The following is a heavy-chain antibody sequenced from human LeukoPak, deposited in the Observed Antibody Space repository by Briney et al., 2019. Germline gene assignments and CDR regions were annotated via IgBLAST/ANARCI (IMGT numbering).Heavy chain of an antibody. V-gene: IGHV4-61*02. Sequence: SETLSLTCTVSGGSISSGSYYWSWIRQPAGKGLEWIGRIYTSGSTNYNPSLKSRVTISVDTSKNQFSLKLSSVTAADTAVYYCAREVEEEPRRHAFGPWGQGTLVTVSS. D-gene: IGHD1-14*01. CDR1: GGSISSGSYY. CDR3: AREVEEEPRRHAFGP. CDR2: IYTSGST. J-gene: IGHJ5*02.